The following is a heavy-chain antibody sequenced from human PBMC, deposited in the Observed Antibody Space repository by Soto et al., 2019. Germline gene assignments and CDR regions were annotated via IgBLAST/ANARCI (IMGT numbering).Heavy chain of an antibody. D-gene: IGHD6-19*01. J-gene: IGHJ4*02. CDR1: GGSISSYY. CDR2: IYYSGTT. V-gene: IGHV4-59*01. Sequence: SETLSLTCTVSGGSISSYYWSWIRQPPGKGLEWIGYIYYSGTTNYNPSLKSRVTISVDTSKNQFSLKLSSVTAADPAVYYCARDEGYSSGWYKKPSYDFDYWGQGPLVTVSS. CDR3: ARDEGYSSGWYKKPSYDFDY.